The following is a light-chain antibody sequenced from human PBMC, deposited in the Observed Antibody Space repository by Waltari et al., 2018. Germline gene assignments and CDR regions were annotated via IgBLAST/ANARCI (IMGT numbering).Light chain of an antibody. Sequence: QSALTQPASVSRSPGQSITISCIGTSSDVGTYKYVYWYQRHPGKAPKLLIYDVSHRPSGVSNRFSGSKSGNTASLTISGLQAEDGADYYCSSYTSSTTLLVFGTGTKVTVL. CDR3: SSYTSSTTLLV. CDR2: DVS. V-gene: IGLV2-14*03. CDR1: SSDVGTYKY. J-gene: IGLJ1*01.